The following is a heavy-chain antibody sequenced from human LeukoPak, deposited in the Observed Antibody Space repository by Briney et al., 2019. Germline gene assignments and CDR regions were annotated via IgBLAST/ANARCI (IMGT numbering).Heavy chain of an antibody. Sequence: GGSLRLSCAASGFTFSSYAMHWVRQAPGKGPEWVAVISYDGSNKYYADSVKGRFTISRDNSKNTLYLQMNSLRAEDTAVYYCARDLVGLIAEYYYDSSGFVWGQGTLVTVSS. V-gene: IGHV3-30-3*01. D-gene: IGHD3-22*01. CDR1: GFTFSSYA. J-gene: IGHJ4*02. CDR3: ARDLVGLIAEYYYDSSGFV. CDR2: ISYDGSNK.